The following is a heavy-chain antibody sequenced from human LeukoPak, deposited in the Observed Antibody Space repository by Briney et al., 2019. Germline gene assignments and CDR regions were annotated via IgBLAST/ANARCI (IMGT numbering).Heavy chain of an antibody. CDR3: ARGSCSSTSCYYYFDY. CDR1: GFTFTSYW. CDR2: INHDGSDT. Sequence: GSLRLSCAASGFTFTSYWMHWVRQAPGKGPVWVSRINHDGSDTAYADSVEGRFTISRDNTENTLYLQMNSLRAEDTAVYYCARGSCSSTSCYYYFDYWGQGTLVTVSS. J-gene: IGHJ4*02. D-gene: IGHD2-2*01. V-gene: IGHV3-74*01.